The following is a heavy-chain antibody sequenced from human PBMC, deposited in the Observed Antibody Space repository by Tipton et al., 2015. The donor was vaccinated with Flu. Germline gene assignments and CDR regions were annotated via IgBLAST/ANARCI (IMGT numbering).Heavy chain of an antibody. CDR1: GDSISSFY. D-gene: IGHD2-15*01. CDR3: ARDTFRYCSGASCLSDYYYYGMDV. CDR2: VHYSENT. J-gene: IGHJ6*02. Sequence: TLSLTCSVSGDSISSFYWSWIRQPPGKGLEWIGYVHYSENTSYNPSLKSRVTMSLDTSKNQFSLRLSSVTAADTAVYYCARDTFRYCSGASCLSDYYYYGMDVWDQGP. V-gene: IGHV4-59*12.